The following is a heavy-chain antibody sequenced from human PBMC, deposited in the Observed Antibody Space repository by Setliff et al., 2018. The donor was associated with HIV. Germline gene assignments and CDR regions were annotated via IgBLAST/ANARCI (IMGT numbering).Heavy chain of an antibody. CDR1: GGSFSGYY. CDR3: ARDTVRATFSDY. CDR2: INHSGST. V-gene: IGHV4-34*01. Sequence: SETLSLTCAVYGGSFSGYYWSWIRQPPGKGLEWIGEINHSGSTNYNPSLKSRVTISVDTSKNQFSLSLRYDDTAVYYCARDTVRATFSDYWGQGTLVTVSS. D-gene: IGHD1-26*01. J-gene: IGHJ4*02.